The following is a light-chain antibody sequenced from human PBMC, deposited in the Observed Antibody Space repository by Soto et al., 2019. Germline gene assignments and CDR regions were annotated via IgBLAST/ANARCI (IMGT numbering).Light chain of an antibody. V-gene: IGKV1-12*01. Sequence: DIQMTQSPSSVSASVGDRVTITCRASRDISNSLAWYQQTPGKAPTLLLRGASSLHRGVPSRFSGGGAGTEFTLTISSLQPEDFATYYCQQTSAFPRTFGQGTKVDVK. CDR3: QQTSAFPRT. J-gene: IGKJ1*01. CDR2: GAS. CDR1: RDISNS.